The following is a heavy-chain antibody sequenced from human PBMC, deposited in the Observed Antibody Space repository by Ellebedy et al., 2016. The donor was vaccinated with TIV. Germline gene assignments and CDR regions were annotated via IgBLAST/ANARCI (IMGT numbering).Heavy chain of an antibody. D-gene: IGHD6-19*01. J-gene: IGHJ2*01. CDR2: ILPIFATA. V-gene: IGHV1-69*13. CDR3: AAVAGSTFYWYFDL. Sequence: ASVKVSCKPSGGIFSSYAFIWVRQATGQGLEWMGGILPIFATANYALKFQGRVTITADESTSTTYMDLSSLRSEDTAVYYCAAVAGSTFYWYFDLWGRGTLITVSS. CDR1: GGIFSSYA.